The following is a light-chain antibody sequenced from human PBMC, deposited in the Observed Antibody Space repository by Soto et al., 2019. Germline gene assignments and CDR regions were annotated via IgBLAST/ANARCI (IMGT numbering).Light chain of an antibody. V-gene: IGKV1-6*02. J-gene: IGKJ5*01. CDR3: VQDFNYPPT. CDR2: PAS. Sequence: AVQMTQSPSSLSASVGDGVTITCRASQGIRNDLGWYQQRPGKAPKLLIYPASKLRSGVPSRFSGSGSATDFTLTITSLQPEDFATYYCVQDFNYPPTFGQGTRLEIK. CDR1: QGIRND.